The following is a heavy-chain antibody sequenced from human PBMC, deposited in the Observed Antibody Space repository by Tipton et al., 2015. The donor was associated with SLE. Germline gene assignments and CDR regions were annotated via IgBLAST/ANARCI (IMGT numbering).Heavy chain of an antibody. CDR3: ARAPGLDRDYYYYYYMDV. D-gene: IGHD5-12*01. Sequence: TLSLTCTVSGGSISTYYWSWIRQPPGKGLEWIGYISYSGSTDYNPSLKSRVTVSVDTSQNQFSLKLSSATAADTAVYYCARAPGLDRDYYYYYYMDVWGKGTTVTVSS. CDR2: ISYSGST. V-gene: IGHV4-59*12. J-gene: IGHJ6*03. CDR1: GGSISTYY.